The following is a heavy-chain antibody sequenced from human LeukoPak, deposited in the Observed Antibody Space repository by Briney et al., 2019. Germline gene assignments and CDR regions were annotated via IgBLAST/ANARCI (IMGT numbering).Heavy chain of an antibody. J-gene: IGHJ4*02. V-gene: IGHV4-39*01. CDR1: GGSISSSSYY. Sequence: SETLSLTCTVSGGSISSSSYYWGWIRQPPGKGLEWIGSIYYSGSTNYNPSLKSRVTISVDTSKNQFPLKLSSVTAADTAVYYCARQDEAGTLDYWGQGTLVTVSS. D-gene: IGHD6-19*01. CDR3: ARQDEAGTLDY. CDR2: IYYSGST.